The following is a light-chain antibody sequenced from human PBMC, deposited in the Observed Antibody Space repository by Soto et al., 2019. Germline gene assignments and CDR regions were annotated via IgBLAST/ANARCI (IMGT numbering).Light chain of an antibody. V-gene: IGKV3-20*01. CDR1: QNVDSNY. CDR3: QQYGSLSWT. Sequence: EMLLTQSPASLSLSPRERPSRSCRASQNVDSNYLAWYQQKPGQAPRIIIFGASGRATGIPDRFSGSGSGTDFTLTISRLEPEDFAVYYCQQYGSLSWTFGQGTKVDIK. CDR2: GAS. J-gene: IGKJ1*01.